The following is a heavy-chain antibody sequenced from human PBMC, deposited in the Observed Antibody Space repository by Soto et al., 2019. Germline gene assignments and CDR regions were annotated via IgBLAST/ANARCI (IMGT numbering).Heavy chain of an antibody. V-gene: IGHV3-30*18. D-gene: IGHD6-19*01. CDR2: ISYDGSNK. CDR3: AKDRYSSGWYDY. CDR1: GFTFSSYG. J-gene: IGHJ4*02. Sequence: QVQLVESGGGVVQPGRSLRLSCAASGFTFSSYGMHWVRQAPGKGLEWVAVISYDGSNKYYADSVKGRFTISRDNSKNTLDLQMNSLRAEDTAVYYCAKDRYSSGWYDYWGQGTLVTVSS.